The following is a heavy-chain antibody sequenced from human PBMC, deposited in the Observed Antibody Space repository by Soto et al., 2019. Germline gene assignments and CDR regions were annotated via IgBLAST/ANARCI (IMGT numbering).Heavy chain of an antibody. Sequence: GGSLRLSCAASGFTFSSYAMHWVRQAPGKGLEWVAVISYDGSNKYYADSVKGRFTISRDNSKNTLYLQMNSLRAEDTAVYYCARDVRSRDGYGGSSGSVYWGQGTLVTVSS. J-gene: IGHJ4*02. D-gene: IGHD3-10*01. CDR3: ARDVRSRDGYGGSSGSVY. CDR2: ISYDGSNK. CDR1: GFTFSSYA. V-gene: IGHV3-30-3*01.